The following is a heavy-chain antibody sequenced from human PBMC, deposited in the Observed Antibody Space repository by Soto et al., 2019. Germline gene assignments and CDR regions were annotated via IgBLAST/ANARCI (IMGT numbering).Heavy chain of an antibody. J-gene: IGHJ3*02. CDR3: ARGAGDGRAFDI. CDR1: GGSFSGYY. V-gene: IGHV4-34*01. CDR2: INHSGST. D-gene: IGHD7-27*01. Sequence: SETLSLTCAVYGGSFSGYYWSWIRQPPGKGLEWIGEINHSGSTNYNPSLKSRVTISVATSKNQFSLKLSSMTAADTAMYYCARGAGDGRAFDIWGQGTMVTVSS.